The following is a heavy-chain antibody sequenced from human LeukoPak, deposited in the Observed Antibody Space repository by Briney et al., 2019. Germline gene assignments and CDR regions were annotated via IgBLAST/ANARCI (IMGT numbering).Heavy chain of an antibody. CDR1: GFSFSSFD. CDR2: IGGSGGST. D-gene: IGHD6-19*01. J-gene: IGHJ4*02. V-gene: IGHV3-23*01. Sequence: GGSLRLSCAASGFSFSSFDMSWVRQAPGKGLEWVSTIGGSGGSTYYADSVKGRFTISRDNAKNSLYLQMNSLRAEDTAVYYCARIKAVAGWGYYFDYWGQGTLVTVSS. CDR3: ARIKAVAGWGYYFDY.